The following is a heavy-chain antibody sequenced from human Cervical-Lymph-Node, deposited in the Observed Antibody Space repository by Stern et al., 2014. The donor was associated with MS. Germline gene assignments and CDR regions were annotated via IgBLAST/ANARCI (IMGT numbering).Heavy chain of an antibody. CDR1: GYTITAYL. CDR3: ARASRIDNSRGRGMDV. J-gene: IGHJ6*02. V-gene: IGHV1-3*01. D-gene: IGHD4-23*01. Sequence: MQLVDSGAEVKKPGASMKLSCKASGYTITAYLMHWVRQAPGKRFEWMGWINAGNDNTKYCEKFKSRVTITIGTPDSTVYLELSILKSEGTAVYYCARASRIDNSRGRGMDVWGQGTTVTVSS. CDR2: INAGNDNT.